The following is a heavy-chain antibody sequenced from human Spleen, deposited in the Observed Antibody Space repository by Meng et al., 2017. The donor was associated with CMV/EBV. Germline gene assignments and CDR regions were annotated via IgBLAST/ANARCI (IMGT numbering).Heavy chain of an antibody. CDR3: AKGAGTATPFDP. Sequence: GWSLRLSCTDSGFTFKSYAMTWVHQAPGKGLEWISLISDSGDSPYYVDSVIGRFTISRDNSKNMVYLQMNSPRAEDTAVYYCAKGAGTATPFDPWGQGTLVTVSS. J-gene: IGHJ5*02. V-gene: IGHV3-23*01. D-gene: IGHD3-16*01. CDR2: ISDSGDSP. CDR1: GFTFKSYA.